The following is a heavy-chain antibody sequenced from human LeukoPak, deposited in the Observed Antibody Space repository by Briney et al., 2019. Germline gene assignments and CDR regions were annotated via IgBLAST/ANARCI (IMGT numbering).Heavy chain of an antibody. CDR3: ARHIGATGPDY. J-gene: IGHJ4*02. Sequence: GESLKISCKGSGYTFTSYWIGWVRQMPGKGLEWMGIIYPGDSDFIYSPSFQGQVTISADKSISTAYLQWSSLKASDTAIYYCARHIGATGPDYWGQGTLVTVSS. V-gene: IGHV5-51*01. D-gene: IGHD6-13*01. CDR2: IYPGDSDF. CDR1: GYTFTSYW.